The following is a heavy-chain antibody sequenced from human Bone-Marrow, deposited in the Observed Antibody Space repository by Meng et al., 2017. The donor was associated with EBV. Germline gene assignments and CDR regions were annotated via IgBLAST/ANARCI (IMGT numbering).Heavy chain of an antibody. Sequence: QVQLVQSGSELRKPGASVTVSCKSSGYTFTTYTVIWVRQAPGQGLEWMGWINTNTGNPTYAQDFTGRFVFSLDTSVSTAYLQISSLKAEDTAVYYCARFSGDYVWGGWFDPWGQGTLVTVSS. CDR2: INTNTGNP. CDR1: GYTFTTYT. D-gene: IGHD3-16*01. J-gene: IGHJ5*02. CDR3: ARFSGDYVWGGWFDP. V-gene: IGHV7-4-1*02.